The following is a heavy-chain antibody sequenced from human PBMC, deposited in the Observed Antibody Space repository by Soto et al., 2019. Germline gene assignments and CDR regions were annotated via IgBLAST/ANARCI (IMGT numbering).Heavy chain of an antibody. Sequence: GESLKISCKGSGYSFTSYWISWVRQMPGKGLEWMGRIDPSDSYTNYSPSFQGHVTISADKSISTAYLQWSSLKASDTAMYYCARLPSSYWGHNEFDPFGLGTLVTVSS. CDR2: IDPSDSYT. D-gene: IGHD3-22*01. V-gene: IGHV5-10-1*01. CDR1: GYSFTSYW. J-gene: IGHJ5*02. CDR3: ARLPSSYWGHNEFDP.